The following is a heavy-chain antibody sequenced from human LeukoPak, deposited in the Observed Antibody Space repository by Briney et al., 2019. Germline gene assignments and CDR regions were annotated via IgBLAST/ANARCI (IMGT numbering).Heavy chain of an antibody. D-gene: IGHD3-22*01. CDR2: SSGYNGNT. Sequence: GVACVEWSSGYNGNTNYAQKLQGRVTMTTDTSTSTAYMELRSLRSDDTAVYYCARDPHYDSEGYWGQGTLVTVSS. V-gene: IGHV1-18*01. J-gene: IGHJ4*02. CDR3: ARDPHYDSEGY.